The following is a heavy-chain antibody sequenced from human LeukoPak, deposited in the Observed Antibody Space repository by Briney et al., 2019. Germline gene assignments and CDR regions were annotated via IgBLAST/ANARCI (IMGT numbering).Heavy chain of an antibody. CDR3: ARLALTTNLGAAPKRHDYGDPYFDY. CDR2: IIPIFGTA. D-gene: IGHD4-17*01. V-gene: IGHV1-69*05. CDR1: GGTFSSYA. Sequence: SVKVSCKASGGTFSSYAISWVRQAPGQGLEWMGGIIPIFGTANNAQKFQGRVTITTDESTSTAYMELSSLRSEDTAVYYCARLALTTNLGAAPKRHDYGDPYFDYWGQGTLVTVSS. J-gene: IGHJ4*02.